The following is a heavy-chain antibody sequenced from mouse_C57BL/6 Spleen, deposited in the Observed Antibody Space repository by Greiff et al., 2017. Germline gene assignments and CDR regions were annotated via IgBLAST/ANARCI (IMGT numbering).Heavy chain of an antibody. V-gene: IGHV14-3*01. CDR3: AREVTTVVDAMDY. D-gene: IGHD1-1*01. Sequence: VQLQQSVAELVRPGPSLSLSCTVSGFNINNTYMLWVKQTPEQGLEWIGRIDPANGNTKDSPKFQGKATRTADTSSNTAYLQLSSLTAEDTAIYYCAREVTTVVDAMDYWGQGTSVTVSS. CDR2: IDPANGNT. CDR1: GFNINNTY. J-gene: IGHJ4*01.